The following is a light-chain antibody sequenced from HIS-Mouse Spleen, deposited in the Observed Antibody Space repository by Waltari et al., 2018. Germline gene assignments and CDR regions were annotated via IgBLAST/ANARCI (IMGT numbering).Light chain of an antibody. V-gene: IGLV1-44*01. CDR3: AAWDDSLNGNYV. Sequence: QSVLTQPPSASGTPGQRVTIPCSGSSSNIGSNTVNWYQQLPGTAPKLLIFSNNRRPSGVPDRLSGSKSGTSASLAISGLQSEDEADYYCAAWDDSLNGNYVFGTGTKVTVL. CDR2: SNN. CDR1: SSNIGSNT. J-gene: IGLJ1*01.